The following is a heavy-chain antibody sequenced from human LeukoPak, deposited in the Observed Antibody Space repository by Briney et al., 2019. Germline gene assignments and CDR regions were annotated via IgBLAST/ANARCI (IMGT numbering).Heavy chain of an antibody. CDR2: IIPIFGTA. V-gene: IGHV1-69*05. J-gene: IGHJ4*02. Sequence: ASVKVSCKASGGTFSSYAISWVRQAPGQGLEWMGRIIPIFGTANYAQKFQGRVTITTDESTSTAYMELSSLRSEDTAVYYCARAADSSSWTHFDYWGQGTLVTVTS. D-gene: IGHD6-13*01. CDR1: GGTFSSYA. CDR3: ARAADSSSWTHFDY.